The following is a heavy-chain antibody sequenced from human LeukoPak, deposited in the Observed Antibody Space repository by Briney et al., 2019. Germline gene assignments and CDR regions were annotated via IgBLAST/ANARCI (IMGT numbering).Heavy chain of an antibody. CDR2: ISGSGGST. D-gene: IGHD3-10*01. Sequence: GGSLRLSCAASGFTLSSYAMSWVRQAPGKGLEWVSAISGSGGSTYYADSVKGRFTISRDNSKNTLYLQMNSLRAEDTAVYYCAKLFGTYYYGSGSYYNPYYYYGMDVWGQGTTVTVSS. CDR1: GFTLSSYA. CDR3: AKLFGTYYYGSGSYYNPYYYYGMDV. J-gene: IGHJ6*02. V-gene: IGHV3-23*01.